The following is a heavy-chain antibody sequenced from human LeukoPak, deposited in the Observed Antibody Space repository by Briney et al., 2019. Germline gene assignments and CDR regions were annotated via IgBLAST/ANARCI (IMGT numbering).Heavy chain of an antibody. V-gene: IGHV3-30-3*01. D-gene: IGHD3-22*01. CDR1: GFTFSSYA. J-gene: IGHJ4*02. CDR2: ISYDGSNK. Sequence: GGSLRLSCAASGFTFSSYAMHWVRQAPGKGLEWVAVISYDGSNKYYADSVKGRFTISRDNSKNTLYLQMNSLRAEDTAVYYCARPSTRNYYDSSGYYHPGYWGQGTLVTVSS. CDR3: ARPSTRNYYDSSGYYHPGY.